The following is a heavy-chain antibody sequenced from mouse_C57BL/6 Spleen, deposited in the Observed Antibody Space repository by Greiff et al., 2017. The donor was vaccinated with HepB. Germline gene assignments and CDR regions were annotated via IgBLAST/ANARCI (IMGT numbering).Heavy chain of an antibody. CDR1: GYTFTDYY. CDR3: AREAYYDYFDY. D-gene: IGHD2-4*01. Sequence: VQLQQSGAELVRPGASVKLSCKASGYTFTDYYINWVKQRPGQGLEWIARIYPGSGNTYYNEKFKGKATLTAEKSSSTAYMQLSSLTSEDSAVYVCAREAYYDYFDYWGQGTTLTVSS. J-gene: IGHJ2*01. CDR2: IYPGSGNT. V-gene: IGHV1-76*01.